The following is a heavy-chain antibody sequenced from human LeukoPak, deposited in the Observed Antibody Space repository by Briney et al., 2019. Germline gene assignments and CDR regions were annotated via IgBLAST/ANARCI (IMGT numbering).Heavy chain of an antibody. V-gene: IGHV3-23*01. J-gene: IGHJ4*02. Sequence: QPGGSLRLSCAASGFTFSTYAMSWVRQAPGKGLEWVSTISRSGTSTDYADSVKGRFTISRDNAKNSLYLQMNSLRAEDTAVYYCAREGGEMATNYPDYWGQGTLVTVSS. CDR1: GFTFSTYA. CDR2: ISRSGTST. CDR3: AREGGEMATNYPDY. D-gene: IGHD5-24*01.